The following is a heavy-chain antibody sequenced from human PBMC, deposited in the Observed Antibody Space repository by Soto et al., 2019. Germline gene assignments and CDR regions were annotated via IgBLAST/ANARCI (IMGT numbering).Heavy chain of an antibody. CDR2: ISWNSGSI. CDR3: AKGAVTKDYYYYYMDV. Sequence: QPGGSLRLSCAASGFTFDDYAMHWVRQAPGKGLEWVSGISWNSGSIGYADSVKGRLTISRDNAKNSLYLQMNSLRAEDTALYYCAKGAVTKDYYYYYMDVWGKGTTVTVSS. V-gene: IGHV3-9*01. D-gene: IGHD4-17*01. J-gene: IGHJ6*03. CDR1: GFTFDDYA.